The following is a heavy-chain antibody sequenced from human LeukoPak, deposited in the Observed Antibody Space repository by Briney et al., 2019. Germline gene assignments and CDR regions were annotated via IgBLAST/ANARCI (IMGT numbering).Heavy chain of an antibody. V-gene: IGHV1-3*02. J-gene: IGHJ3*02. Sequence: ASVKVSCKASGYTFTSYAMHWVRQAPGQRLEWMGWSNAGNGNTKYSQEFQGRVTITRDTSASTAYMELSSLRSEDAAVYYCVESGMTATFDIWGPGTMVTVSS. CDR1: GYTFTSYA. CDR3: VESGMTATFDI. CDR2: SNAGNGNT. D-gene: IGHD2-21*02.